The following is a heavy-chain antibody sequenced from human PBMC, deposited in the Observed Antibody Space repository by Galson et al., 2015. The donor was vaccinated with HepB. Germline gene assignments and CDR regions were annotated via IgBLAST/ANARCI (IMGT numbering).Heavy chain of an antibody. CDR2: IWFDGTDK. Sequence: SLRLSCAAYGFIFGSYGMHWVRQAPGKGLEWVAAIWFDGTDKYYADSVKGRFTISRDNSENTLYLQMDNLRAEDTAVYFCARASGGGYPTAIYYWGQGTLVTVSS. J-gene: IGHJ4*02. CDR1: GFIFGSYG. V-gene: IGHV3-33*01. CDR3: ARASGGGYPTAIYY. D-gene: IGHD3-10*01.